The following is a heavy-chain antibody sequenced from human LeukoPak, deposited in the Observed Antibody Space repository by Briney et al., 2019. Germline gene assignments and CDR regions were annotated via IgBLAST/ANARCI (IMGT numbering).Heavy chain of an antibody. CDR3: ARSAVAATYDY. D-gene: IGHD6-19*01. Sequence: LETLSLTCTVSGGSISSYYWSWIRQPPGKGLEWIGYIYYSGSTNYNPSLKSRVTISVDTSKNQFSLKLSSVTAADTAVYYCARSAVAATYDYWGQGTLVTVSS. J-gene: IGHJ4*02. CDR2: IYYSGST. CDR1: GGSISSYY. V-gene: IGHV4-59*01.